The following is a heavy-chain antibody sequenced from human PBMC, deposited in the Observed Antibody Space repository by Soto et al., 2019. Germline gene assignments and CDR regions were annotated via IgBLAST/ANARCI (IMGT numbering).Heavy chain of an antibody. D-gene: IGHD3-22*01. CDR3: ASGGWNNYYDSSGYYYWWFDP. J-gene: IGHJ5*02. Sequence: ASVKVSCKASGYTFTNFGISWVRQAPGQGLEWMGWISAYNGNTNYAQNFQGRVTMTTDTSTSTAYMELSSLRSEDTAVYYCASGGWNNYYDSSGYYYWWFDPWGQGTLVTVSS. CDR1: GYTFTNFG. CDR2: ISAYNGNT. V-gene: IGHV1-18*01.